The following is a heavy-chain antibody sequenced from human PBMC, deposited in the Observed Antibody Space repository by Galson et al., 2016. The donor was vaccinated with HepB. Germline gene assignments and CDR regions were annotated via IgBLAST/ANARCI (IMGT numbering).Heavy chain of an antibody. CDR2: IKQDGSEK. CDR1: GFSFNIYR. D-gene: IGHD5-12*01. Sequence: LRLSCAASGFSFNIYRMNWVRQAPGKGLEWVANIKQDGSEKYYVDSVKGRFTISRDNAQNSLYLQMNNLRAEDAAVYYCARELATDAFDIWGQGTMVTVSS. J-gene: IGHJ3*02. CDR3: ARELATDAFDI. V-gene: IGHV3-7*03.